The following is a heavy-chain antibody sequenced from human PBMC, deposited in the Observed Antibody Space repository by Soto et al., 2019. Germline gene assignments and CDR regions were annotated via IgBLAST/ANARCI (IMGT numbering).Heavy chain of an antibody. CDR1: GFTFSSYA. D-gene: IGHD6-13*01. J-gene: IGHJ2*01. CDR3: AKAPEYSSSWYVTRYFDL. CDR2: ISGSGGST. Sequence: GSLRLSCAASGFTFSSYAMSWVRQAPGKGLEWVSAISGSGGSTYYADSVKGRFTISRDNSKNTLYLQMNSLRAEDTAVYYCAKAPEYSSSWYVTRYFDLRGRGTLVTVSS. V-gene: IGHV3-23*01.